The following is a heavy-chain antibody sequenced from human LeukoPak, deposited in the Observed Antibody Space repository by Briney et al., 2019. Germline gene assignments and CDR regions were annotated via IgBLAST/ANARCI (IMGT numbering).Heavy chain of an antibody. V-gene: IGHV3-30*02. CDR3: ARDKDWAFDY. Sequence: AGGSLRLSCAASGFTFSSYGMHWVRQAPGKGLEWVAFIRYDGSNKYYADSVKGRFTISRDDAKNSLFLQMYGLRAEDTAVYYCARDKDWAFDYWGQGTLVTVSS. CDR1: GFTFSSYG. J-gene: IGHJ4*02. CDR2: IRYDGSNK. D-gene: IGHD3/OR15-3a*01.